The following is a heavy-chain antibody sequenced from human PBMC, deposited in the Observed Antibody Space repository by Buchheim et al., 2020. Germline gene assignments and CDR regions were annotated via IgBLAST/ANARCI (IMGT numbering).Heavy chain of an antibody. CDR1: GGSISSYY. J-gene: IGHJ4*01. V-gene: IGHV4-59*01. Sequence: QVQLQESGPGLVKPSETLSLTCTVSGGSISSYYWSWIRQPPGKGLEWIGYIYHSGSTNYIPSLKSRVTISIDTSKNQFSPKLSSVTAADTAVYYCARDIDYWGQGTL. CDR2: IYHSGST. CDR3: ARDIDY.